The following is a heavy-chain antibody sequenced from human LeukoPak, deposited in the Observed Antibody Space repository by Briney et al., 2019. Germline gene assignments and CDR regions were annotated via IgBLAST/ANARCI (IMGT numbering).Heavy chain of an antibody. D-gene: IGHD2-2*01. Sequence: ASVKVSCKASGYTFSSYPMHWVRQAPGQRLEWMGWINAGNGNTKYSQQFQDRVTITRDTSASTAYMELSSLRSEDTAVYYCARNGRYQLLNWFDPWGQGTLVTVSS. CDR2: INAGNGNT. J-gene: IGHJ5*02. CDR1: GYTFSSYP. CDR3: ARNGRYQLLNWFDP. V-gene: IGHV1-3*01.